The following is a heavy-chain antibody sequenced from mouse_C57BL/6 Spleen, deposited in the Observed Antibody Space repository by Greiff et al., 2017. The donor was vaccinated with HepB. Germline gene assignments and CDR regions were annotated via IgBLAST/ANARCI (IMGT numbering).Heavy chain of an antibody. CDR1: GFTFSDYY. D-gene: IGHD2-3*01. Sequence: VQLKESEGGLVQPGSSMKLSCTASGFTFSDYYMAWVRQVPEKGLEWVANINYDGSSTYYLDSLKSRFIISRDNAKNILYLQMSSLKSEDTATYYCARGGYDGYPDYWGQGTTLTVSS. CDR2: INYDGSST. J-gene: IGHJ2*01. V-gene: IGHV5-16*01. CDR3: ARGGYDGYPDY.